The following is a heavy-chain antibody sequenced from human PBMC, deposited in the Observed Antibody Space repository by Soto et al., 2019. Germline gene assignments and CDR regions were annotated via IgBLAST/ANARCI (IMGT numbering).Heavy chain of an antibody. CDR1: GGTFSSYA. V-gene: IGHV1-69*12. CDR2: IVPIVDTS. D-gene: IGHD5-12*01. CDR3: VRVVAITGYPDN. J-gene: IGHJ4*02. Sequence: QVQLVQSGAEVRQPASSVKVSCKTSGGTFSSYAISWVRQAPGQGLEWMGGIVPIVDTSTYAQKFQGRVTMTADESTSTAYRGLSSLRSDDTAIYYCVRVVAITGYPDNGGQGTLVTVSS.